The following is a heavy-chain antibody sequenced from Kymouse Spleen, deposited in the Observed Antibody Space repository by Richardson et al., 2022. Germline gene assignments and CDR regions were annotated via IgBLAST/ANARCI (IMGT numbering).Heavy chain of an antibody. J-gene: IGHJ4*02. CDR3: AKDKGTTGTTGYFDY. D-gene: IGHD1-1*01. CDR1: GFTFDDYA. Sequence: EVQLVESGGGLVQPGRSLRLSCAASGFTFDDYAMHWVRQAPGKGLEWVSGISWNSGSIGYADSVKGRFTISRDNAKNSLYLQMNSLRAEDTALYYCAKDKGTTGTTGYFDYWGQGTLVTVSS. CDR2: ISWNSGSI. V-gene: IGHV3-9*01.